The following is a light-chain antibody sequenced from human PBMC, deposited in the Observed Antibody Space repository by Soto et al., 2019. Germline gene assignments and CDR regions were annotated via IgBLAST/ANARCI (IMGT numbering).Light chain of an antibody. J-gene: IGKJ5*01. V-gene: IGKV3-15*01. CDR3: QQYSDLPMT. Sequence: EVVMTHSPATLSVSPWEVVTLSCRANQGIGDTLAWYQHKPGQTPRLFIYDTSTRATGVPARFSGSASGTDFTLTISRLEPEDFAVYFCQQYSDLPMTLGQGTRLEIK. CDR2: DTS. CDR1: QGIGDT.